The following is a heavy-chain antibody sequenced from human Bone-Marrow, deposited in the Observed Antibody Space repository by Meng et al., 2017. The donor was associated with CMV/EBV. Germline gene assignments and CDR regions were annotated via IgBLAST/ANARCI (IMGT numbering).Heavy chain of an antibody. Sequence: ASAKVSCTASGYTFTGYYMHWVRQAPGQGLEWMGWINPNSGGTNYAQKFQGRVTMTRDTSISTAYMELSRLRSDDTAVYYCASGVLMAGGINWFDPWGQGTLVTVSS. CDR2: INPNSGGT. CDR3: ASGVLMAGGINWFDP. V-gene: IGHV1-2*02. D-gene: IGHD2-8*01. J-gene: IGHJ5*02. CDR1: GYTFTGYY.